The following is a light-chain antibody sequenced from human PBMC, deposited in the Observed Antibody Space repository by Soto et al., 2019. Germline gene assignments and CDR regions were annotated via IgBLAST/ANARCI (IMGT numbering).Light chain of an antibody. CDR2: DVS. J-gene: IGLJ1*01. CDR3: CSYAGSDTLGV. CDR1: SSDVGGYNY. Sequence: QSALTQPRSVSGSPGQSVTISCTGTSSDVGGYNYVSWYQQHPGKAPKLMIYDVSKRPSGVPDRFSGSKSGNTASLTISGLQAEDEADYYCCSYAGSDTLGVFGTGTKVNVL. V-gene: IGLV2-11*01.